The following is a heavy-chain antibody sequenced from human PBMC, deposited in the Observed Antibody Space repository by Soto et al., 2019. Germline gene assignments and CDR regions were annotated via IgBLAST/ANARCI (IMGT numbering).Heavy chain of an antibody. CDR3: ARDHRWGYEYGDYGDS. D-gene: IGHD4-17*01. Sequence: EVQLVESGGGVVRPGGSLRLSCAASGFGFDEYGMSWVRQGPGKGLEWVSGINRHGDSTDCADSVKGRVTISRDNAKNSLYLQMNSLRVEDTAVYYCARDHRWGYEYGDYGDSWGQGTLVTVSS. CDR2: INRHGDST. J-gene: IGHJ4*02. CDR1: GFGFDEYG. V-gene: IGHV3-20*04.